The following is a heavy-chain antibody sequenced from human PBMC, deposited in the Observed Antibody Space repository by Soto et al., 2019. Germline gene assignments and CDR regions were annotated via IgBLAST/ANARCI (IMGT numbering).Heavy chain of an antibody. CDR3: AVLPRGYTYGLDY. CDR2: IVVGSGNT. J-gene: IGHJ4*02. Sequence: SVKVSCKASGFTFTSSAVQWVRQARGQRLEWIGWIVVGSGNTNYAQKFQERVTITRDMSTSTAYMELGSLRSEDTAVYYCAVLPRGYTYGLDYWGQGTLVTVSS. D-gene: IGHD5-18*01. CDR1: GFTFTSSA. V-gene: IGHV1-58*01.